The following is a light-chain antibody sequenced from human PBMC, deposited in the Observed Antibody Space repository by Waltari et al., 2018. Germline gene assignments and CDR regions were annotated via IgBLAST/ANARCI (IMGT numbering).Light chain of an antibody. CDR2: KAT. J-gene: IGKJ4*01. Sequence: DIHMAQSPPTLPASIRDRFTITCRASQRISNWLAWCQQQPGKASKHLLHKATTLESGVPSGFSGSGSGTEVTLTISSLQPDDVATYYCRQYNRYSFLTFGGGTRVEIK. CDR1: QRISNW. CDR3: RQYNRYSFLT. V-gene: IGKV1-5*03.